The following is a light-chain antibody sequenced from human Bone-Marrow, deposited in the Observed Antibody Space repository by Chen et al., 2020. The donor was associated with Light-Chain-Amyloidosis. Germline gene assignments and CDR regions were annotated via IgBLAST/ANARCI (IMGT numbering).Light chain of an antibody. J-gene: IGLJ1*01. V-gene: IGLV2-14*01. Sequence: QSALTPPASVSGSPGRSITIPCTGTSSDVGGDNHVSWYQQHPDKAPKLMIYEVTNRPSWVPDRFSGSKSDNTASLTISGLQTEDEADYFCSSYTITNTLVFGSGTRVTVL. CDR1: SSDVGGDNH. CDR2: EVT. CDR3: SSYTITNTLV.